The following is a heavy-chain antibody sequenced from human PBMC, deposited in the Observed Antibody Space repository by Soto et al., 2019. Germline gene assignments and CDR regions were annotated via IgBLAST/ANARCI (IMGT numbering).Heavy chain of an antibody. J-gene: IGHJ4*02. CDR3: ARISCSSTSCYTFWLDY. CDR2: IYYSGST. V-gene: IGHV4-39*01. Sequence: SETLSLTCTVSGGSISSSSYYWGWIRQPPGKGLEWIGSIYYSGSTYYNPSLKSRVTISVDTSKNQFSLKLSSVTAADTAVYYCARISCSSTSCYTFWLDYWGQGTLVTVS. CDR1: GGSISSSSYY. D-gene: IGHD2-2*02.